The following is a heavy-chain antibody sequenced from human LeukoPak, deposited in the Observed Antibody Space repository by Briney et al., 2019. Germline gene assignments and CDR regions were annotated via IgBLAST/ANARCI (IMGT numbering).Heavy chain of an antibody. J-gene: IGHJ4*02. CDR1: GFTFGDYA. CDR2: IRGKAHNGRP. D-gene: IGHD5-24*01. CDR3: AKPVVEMATRSGLEG. Sequence: PGGSLRLSCTGSGFTFGDYAMSWVRQAPGMGLEWVVLIRGKAHNGRPDHAASVKGRFTISRDDSKSIAYLQMNSLRAEDTAVYYCAKPVVEMATRSGLEGWGQGTLVTVSS. V-gene: IGHV3-49*04.